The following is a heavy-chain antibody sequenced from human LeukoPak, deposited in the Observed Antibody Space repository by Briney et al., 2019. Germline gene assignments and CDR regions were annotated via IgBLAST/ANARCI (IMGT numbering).Heavy chain of an antibody. CDR3: AKDVGKWESLHFFDY. Sequence: GGSLRLSCAASGFTFSSYAMTWVRQAPGKGLEWISGISGSGASTYYADSVKGRFTISRDDSRNTLYLQMNSLRGDDTAVYYCAKDVGKWESLHFFDYWGQGTLVTVSS. CDR1: GFTFSSYA. D-gene: IGHD1-26*01. CDR2: ISGSGAST. J-gene: IGHJ4*02. V-gene: IGHV3-23*01.